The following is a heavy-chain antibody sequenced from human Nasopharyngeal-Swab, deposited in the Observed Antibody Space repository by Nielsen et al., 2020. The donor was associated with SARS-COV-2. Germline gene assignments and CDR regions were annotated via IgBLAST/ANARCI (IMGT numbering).Heavy chain of an antibody. V-gene: IGHV4-59*12. Sequence: ESLKISCTVSGGSISSYYWSWIRQPPGKGLEWIGYIYYSGSTNYNPSLKSRVTISVDKSKNQFSLKLSSVTAADTAVYYCARGGVPAAIRYYYHMDVWGKGTTVTVSS. D-gene: IGHD2-2*01. CDR1: GGSISSYY. J-gene: IGHJ6*03. CDR2: IYYSGST. CDR3: ARGGVPAAIRYYYHMDV.